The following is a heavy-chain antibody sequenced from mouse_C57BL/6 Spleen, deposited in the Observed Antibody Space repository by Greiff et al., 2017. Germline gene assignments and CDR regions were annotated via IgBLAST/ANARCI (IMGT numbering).Heavy chain of an antibody. Sequence: EVKLVQSGPELVKPGASVKISCKASGYSFTGYYMNWVKQSPEKSLEWIGEINPSTGGTTYNQKFKAKATLTVDKSSSTAYMQLKSLTSEDSAGYYCERHYSDYWGQGTTLTVSS. J-gene: IGHJ2*01. CDR3: ERHYSDY. CDR1: GYSFTGYY. V-gene: IGHV1-42*01. CDR2: INPSTGGT.